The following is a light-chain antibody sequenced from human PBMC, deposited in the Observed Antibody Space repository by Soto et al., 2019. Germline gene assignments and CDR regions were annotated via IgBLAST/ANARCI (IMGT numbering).Light chain of an antibody. J-gene: IGKJ1*01. Sequence: DIVMTQSPDSLAVSLGERATINCKSSQSVLYSSNNKNYLAWYQQKPGQPPKLPIYWASTRESGVPDRFSGSGSGTDFTLTISSLQAEDVAVYYCQQYYSTPSFGQGTKVDIK. CDR1: QSVLYSSNNKNY. V-gene: IGKV4-1*01. CDR3: QQYYSTPS. CDR2: WAS.